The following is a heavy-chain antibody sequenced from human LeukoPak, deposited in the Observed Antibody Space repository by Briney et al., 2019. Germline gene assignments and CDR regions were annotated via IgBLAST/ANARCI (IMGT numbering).Heavy chain of an antibody. V-gene: IGHV6-1*01. D-gene: IGHD2-21*02. J-gene: IGHJ5*02. CDR1: GDNVSTNTAA. CDR3: ARDEGDYKWFAP. CDR2: TYYRFKWYT. Sequence: SQTLSLTCVISGDNVSTNTAAWSWIRQSPSRGLEWLGRTYYRFKWYTDYAVTMRSRITIDADTSRNQFSLQLNSVTPEDTAVYYCARDEGDYKWFAPGGQGTLVTVS.